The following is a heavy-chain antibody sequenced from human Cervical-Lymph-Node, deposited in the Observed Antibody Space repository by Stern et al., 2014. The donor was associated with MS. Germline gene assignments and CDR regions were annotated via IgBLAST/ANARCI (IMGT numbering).Heavy chain of an antibody. D-gene: IGHD1-1*01. V-gene: IGHV3-33*01. Sequence: VQLVESGGGVVQPGRSLRLSCAASGFTFSRSGMHWVRQAPGKGLEWVAIIWDDGSNKYYANSVKVRFTISRDNSNNSLFPQMNSLRAEDTAIDYCARDKNTGDAGDFWGQGTLVTVSS. CDR2: IWDDGSNK. CDR3: ARDKNTGDAGDF. CDR1: GFTFSRSG. J-gene: IGHJ4*02.